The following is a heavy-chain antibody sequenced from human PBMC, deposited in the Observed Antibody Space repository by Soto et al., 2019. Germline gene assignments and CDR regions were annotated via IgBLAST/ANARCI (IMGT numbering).Heavy chain of an antibody. D-gene: IGHD3-22*01. CDR1: GFTFSDYS. CDR2: SRRSSTLL. V-gene: IGHV3-21*06. Sequence: EVQLVESGGGLVKPGGSLRLSCADSGFTFSDYSMNWVRQAPGTGLEWVSSSRRSSTLLYYADPVKGRFTISRDTAKNSLYLQLTSLRAEDTAVYYCAREYYYESNGWLRPFEYWGQGTLVTASS. J-gene: IGHJ4*02. CDR3: AREYYYESNGWLRPFEY.